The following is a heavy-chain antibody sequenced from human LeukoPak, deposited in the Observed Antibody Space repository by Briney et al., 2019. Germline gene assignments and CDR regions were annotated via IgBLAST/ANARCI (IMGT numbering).Heavy chain of an antibody. CDR1: GGSFSGYY. CDR2: INHSGST. CDR3: ARLITSGYYYFDF. D-gene: IGHD5-12*01. J-gene: IGHJ4*02. V-gene: IGHV4-34*01. Sequence: SETLSLTCGVYGGSFSGYYWSWIRQPPGKGLEWIAEINHSGSTNYNPSLKSRVTISVDTSKNQFSLKLNSVTAADTAVFYCARLITSGYYYFDFWGQGTLATVSS.